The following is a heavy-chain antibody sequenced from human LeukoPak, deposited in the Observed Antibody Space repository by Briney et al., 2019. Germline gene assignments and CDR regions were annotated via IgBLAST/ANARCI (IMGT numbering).Heavy chain of an antibody. V-gene: IGHV1-8*03. CDR3: ARLHWDIVVVPAAITNDAFDI. CDR1: GYTFTSYD. J-gene: IGHJ3*02. CDR2: MNPNSGNT. Sequence: ASVKVSCKASGYTFTSYDINWVRQATGQGLEWMGWMNPNSGNTGYAQKFQGRVTITRNTSISTAYMELSSLRSEDTAVYYCARLHWDIVVVPAAITNDAFDIWGQGTMVTVSS. D-gene: IGHD2-2*02.